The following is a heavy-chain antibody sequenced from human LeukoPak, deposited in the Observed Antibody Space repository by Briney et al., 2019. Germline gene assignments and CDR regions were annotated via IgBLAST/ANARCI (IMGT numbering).Heavy chain of an antibody. V-gene: IGHV4-39*01. CDR3: ARHVFYSSGVSSGPTDY. J-gene: IGHJ4*02. CDR2: IYYSGST. Sequence: PSETLSLTCAVSGGSISSSNYYWGWIRQPPGKGLEWIGSIYYSGSTYYNPSLKSRVTISVDTSKNQFSLKLSSVTAADTAVYYCARHVFYSSGVSSGPTDYWGQGTLVTVSS. D-gene: IGHD6-19*01. CDR1: GGSISSSNYY.